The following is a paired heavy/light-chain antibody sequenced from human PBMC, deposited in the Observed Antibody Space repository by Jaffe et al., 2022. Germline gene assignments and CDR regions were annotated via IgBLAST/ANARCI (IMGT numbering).Light chain of an antibody. CDR3: SSYTSDNVV. CDR1: SSDVGGYNY. CDR2: DVT. J-gene: IGLJ2*01. V-gene: IGLV2-14*03. Sequence: QSALTQPASVSGSPGQSITISCTGTSSDVGGYNYVSWYQQHPGKAPKLIIYDVTNRPSGVSNRFSGSKSGDTASLTISGLQAEDEADYYCSSYTSDNVVFGRGTKLTVL.
Heavy chain of an antibody. CDR1: GFTFSIYG. CDR2: ITSSGDGR. J-gene: IGHJ1*01. V-gene: IGHV3-23*01. Sequence: EVQVLESGGGLVQPGGSLRLSCAASGFTFSIYGMGWVRQAPGKGLEWVSTITSSGDGRAYADSVKGRFTISRDNSRDTLYLQMNSLRAEDTAIYYCVSWCSGGACYFQHWGQGTLVTVSS. CDR3: VSWCSGGACYFQH. D-gene: IGHD2-15*01.